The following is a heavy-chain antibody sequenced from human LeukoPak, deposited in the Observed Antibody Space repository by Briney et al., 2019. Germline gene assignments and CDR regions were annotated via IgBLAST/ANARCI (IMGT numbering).Heavy chain of an antibody. CDR3: ARDAPLTGPDY. V-gene: IGHV4-31*03. D-gene: IGHD3-10*01. Sequence: SETLSLTCTVSGGSISSGGYYWSWIRQHPGKGLEWIGYIYYSGSTYYNPSLKSRVTISVDTSKNQFSLKLSSVTAADTAVYYRARDAPLTGPDYWGQGTLVTVSS. CDR2: IYYSGST. CDR1: GGSISSGGYY. J-gene: IGHJ4*02.